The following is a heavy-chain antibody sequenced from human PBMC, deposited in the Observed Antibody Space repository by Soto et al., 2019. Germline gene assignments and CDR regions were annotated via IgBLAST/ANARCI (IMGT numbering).Heavy chain of an antibody. V-gene: IGHV4-61*01. CDR1: GDSLNSGTYY. Sequence: SETLSLTCTVSGDSLNSGTYYWSWIRQPPGKGPEWIGYISYSGSAKYSPSLKSRVTISVDTSKNQFPLKLSSLTAADTAVYYCARSVHPYYYDSSGFYFDYWGQGTLVTVSS. CDR3: ARSVHPYYYDSSGFYFDY. CDR2: ISYSGSA. J-gene: IGHJ4*02. D-gene: IGHD3-22*01.